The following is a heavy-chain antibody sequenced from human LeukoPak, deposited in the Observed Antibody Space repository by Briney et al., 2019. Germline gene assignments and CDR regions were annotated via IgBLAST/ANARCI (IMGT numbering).Heavy chain of an antibody. CDR1: GFTFSSYA. V-gene: IGHV3-30*04. Sequence: GGSLRLSCAASGFTFSSYAMHWVRQAPGKGLEWVAVISYDGSNKYYADSVKGRFTISRDNSKNTLYLQMNSLRAEDTAVYYCARDQSEYYDILTGYPDYWGQGTLVTVSS. CDR2: ISYDGSNK. J-gene: IGHJ4*02. D-gene: IGHD3-9*01. CDR3: ARDQSEYYDILTGYPDY.